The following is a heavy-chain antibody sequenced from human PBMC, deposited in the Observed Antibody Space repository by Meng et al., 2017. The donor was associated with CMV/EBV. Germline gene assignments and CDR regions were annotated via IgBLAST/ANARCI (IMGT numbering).Heavy chain of an antibody. V-gene: IGHV3-11*04. CDR3: ARYPRTSSGYRTDAFDI. D-gene: IGHD3-22*01. CDR1: GFTSSAYY. CDR2: ISSSSSTI. Sequence: GGSLRLSCAASGFTSSAYYMSWIRQAPGKGLEWVSYISSSSSTIYYADSVKGRFTISRDNAKNSLYLQMNSLRAEDTAVYYCARYPRTSSGYRTDAFDIWGQGTMVTVSS. J-gene: IGHJ3*02.